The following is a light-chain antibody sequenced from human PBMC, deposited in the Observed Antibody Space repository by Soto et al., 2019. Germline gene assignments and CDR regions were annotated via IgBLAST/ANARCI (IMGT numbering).Light chain of an antibody. J-gene: IGKJ2*01. CDR1: QSVYNSY. CDR2: AAS. Sequence: EIVLTQSPGTLSLSPGERATLSCRASQSVYNSYLAWYQQKPGQTPRLLINAASNRATGVPDRFSGSGSGTDFTLTSSRLEPEDFAVYYCQQYGSPPHTFGQGTKVEI. V-gene: IGKV3-20*01. CDR3: QQYGSPPHT.